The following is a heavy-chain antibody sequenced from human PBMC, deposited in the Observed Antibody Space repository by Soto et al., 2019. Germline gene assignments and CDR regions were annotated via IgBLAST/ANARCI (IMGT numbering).Heavy chain of an antibody. CDR3: ARGDDFWSGYRARYYYYMDV. CDR2: IWYDGSNK. D-gene: IGHD3-3*01. Sequence: QVQLVESGGGVVQPGRSLRLSCAASGFTFSSYGMHWVRQAPGKGLEWVAAIWYDGSNKYYADSVKGRFTISRDNSKNTLYLQMNSLRAEDTAVYYCARGDDFWSGYRARYYYYMDVWGKGTTVTVSS. V-gene: IGHV3-33*01. CDR1: GFTFSSYG. J-gene: IGHJ6*03.